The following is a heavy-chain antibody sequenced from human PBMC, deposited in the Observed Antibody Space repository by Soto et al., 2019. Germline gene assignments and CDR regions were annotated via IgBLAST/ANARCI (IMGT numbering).Heavy chain of an antibody. CDR2: IFYSGST. CDR3: ARDRDYSNYYRGLDV. D-gene: IGHD4-4*01. Sequence: SETLSLTCTVSGGPITSGGYFWNWIRQHPGKGLEWIGYIFYSGSTYYNPSLKSRLTISVDTSKNELYLELRSVTAADTAVYYCARDRDYSNYYRGLDVWGQATTVTVSS. V-gene: IGHV4-31*03. CDR1: GGPITSGGYF. J-gene: IGHJ6*02.